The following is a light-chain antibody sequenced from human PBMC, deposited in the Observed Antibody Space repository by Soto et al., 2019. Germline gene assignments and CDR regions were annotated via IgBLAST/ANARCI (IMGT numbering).Light chain of an antibody. V-gene: IGLV1-44*01. CDR1: SSNIGNNI. CDR3: AAWDDSLNGVV. Sequence: QSVLTQPPSASGTPGQRVTISCSGSSSNIGNNIVNWFQQLPGTAPKLLIYSPNQRPSGVPDRFSGSKSGTSASLAISGLQSDDEADYFCAAWDDSLNGVVFGGGTKLTVL. J-gene: IGLJ2*01. CDR2: SPN.